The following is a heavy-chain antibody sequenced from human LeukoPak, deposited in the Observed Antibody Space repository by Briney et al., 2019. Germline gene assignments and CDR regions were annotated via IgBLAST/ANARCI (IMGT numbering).Heavy chain of an antibody. CDR1: GGSISSSSYY. Sequence: SETLSLTCTVPGGSISSSSYYWGWIRQPPGKGLEWIGSIYYSGSTYYNPSLKSRVTISVDTSKNQFSLKLSSVTAADTAVYYCARGPLHKITIFGVVIIDWYFDLWGRGTLVTVSS. CDR3: ARGPLHKITIFGVVIIDWYFDL. V-gene: IGHV4-39*01. D-gene: IGHD3-3*01. CDR2: IYYSGST. J-gene: IGHJ2*01.